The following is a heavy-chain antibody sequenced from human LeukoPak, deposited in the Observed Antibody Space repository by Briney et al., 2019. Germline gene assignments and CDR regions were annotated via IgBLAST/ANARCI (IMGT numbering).Heavy chain of an antibody. J-gene: IGHJ4*02. CDR1: GLPFSVYW. CDR2: IKQDGSEK. V-gene: IGHV3-7*03. CDR3: ANYGKHDY. D-gene: IGHD4-17*01. Sequence: GGSLRLSCAASGLPFSVYWMSWVRQAPGKGLEWVANIKQDGSEKYYVDSVKGRFTVSRDNAKNSLYLQMNSLRAEDTAVYYCANYGKHDYWGQGTLVTVSS.